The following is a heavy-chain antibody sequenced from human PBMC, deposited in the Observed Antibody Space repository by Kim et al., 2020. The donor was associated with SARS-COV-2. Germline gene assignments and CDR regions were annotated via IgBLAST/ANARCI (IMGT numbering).Heavy chain of an antibody. CDR1: GYTFTDFY. CDR2: INPKNGGT. V-gene: IGHV1-2*05. Sequence: ASVKVSCKASGYTFTDFYIHWVRQAPGQGLEWVGRINPKNGGTNYAQKFQDRVTMSRDTSISTAYMEQSRLISDDTVVYYCARGGRVETPSYPFDLWGQGTMVTVSS. D-gene: IGHD3-16*01. J-gene: IGHJ3*01. CDR3: ARGGRVETPSYPFDL.